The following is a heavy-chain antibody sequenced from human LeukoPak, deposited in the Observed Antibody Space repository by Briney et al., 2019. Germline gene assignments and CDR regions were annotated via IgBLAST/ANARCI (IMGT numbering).Heavy chain of an antibody. CDR1: GYTFTGYY. D-gene: IGHD3-10*01. J-gene: IGHJ6*02. Sequence: VASVKVSCKASGYTFTGYYMHWVRRAPGQGLEWMGWINPNSGGTNYAQKFQGRVTMTRDTSISTAYMELSRLRSDDTAVYYCARMYYYGSGSYYDYYYYYGMDVWGQGTTVTVSS. CDR3: ARMYYYGSGSYYDYYYYYGMDV. V-gene: IGHV1-2*02. CDR2: INPNSGGT.